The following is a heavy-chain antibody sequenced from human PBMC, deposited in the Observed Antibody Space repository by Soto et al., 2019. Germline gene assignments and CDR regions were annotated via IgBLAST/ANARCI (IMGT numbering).Heavy chain of an antibody. V-gene: IGHV1-3*01. J-gene: IGHJ4*02. CDR3: ARDKGYCSGTSCYNALFDY. CDR1: GYTFTTYA. CDR2: INAGNGNT. D-gene: IGHD2-2*02. Sequence: GASVKVSCKASGYTFTTYAMHWVRQAPGQRPEWMGWINAGNGNTKYSQKFQDRVTITRDTSASTAYMELSSLRSEDTAVYYCARDKGYCSGTSCYNALFDYWGQGALVTVSS.